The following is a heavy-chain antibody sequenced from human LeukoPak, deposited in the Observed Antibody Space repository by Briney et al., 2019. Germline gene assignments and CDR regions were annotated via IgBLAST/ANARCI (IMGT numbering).Heavy chain of an antibody. D-gene: IGHD3-22*01. Sequence: SETLSLTCTVSGGSISSGGYYWSWIRQPPGKGLEWIGYIYHSGSTYYNPSLKSRVTISVDRSKNQFSLKLSSVTAADTAVYYCAREYDSSGYPLGPRGFDPWGQGTLVTVSS. V-gene: IGHV4-30-2*01. CDR2: IYHSGST. CDR3: AREYDSSGYPLGPRGFDP. CDR1: GGSISSGGYY. J-gene: IGHJ5*02.